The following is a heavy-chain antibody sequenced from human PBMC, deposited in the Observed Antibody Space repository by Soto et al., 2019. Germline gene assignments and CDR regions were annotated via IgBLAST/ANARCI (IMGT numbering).Heavy chain of an antibody. Sequence: GESLKISCKGSGYSFTSYWIGWVRQMPGKGLEWMGIIYPGDSDTRYSPSFQGQVTISADKSISTAYLQWSSLKASDTAMYYCARSIPVVAAPHYWFDPWGQGTLVTVSS. J-gene: IGHJ5*02. V-gene: IGHV5-51*01. CDR3: ARSIPVVAAPHYWFDP. CDR2: IYPGDSDT. CDR1: GYSFTSYW. D-gene: IGHD2-15*01.